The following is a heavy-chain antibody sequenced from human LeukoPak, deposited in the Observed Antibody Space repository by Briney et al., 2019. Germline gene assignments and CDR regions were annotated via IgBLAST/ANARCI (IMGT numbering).Heavy chain of an antibody. Sequence: SQTLSLTCTVSGGSISSGGYYWSWIRQHPGKGLEWIGYIYYSGSTYYNPSLKSRVTISVDTSKNQFSLRLTSVTAADTAVYYCARGRRYYYGSGFHYWGQGTPVTVST. CDR1: GGSISSGGYY. V-gene: IGHV4-31*03. D-gene: IGHD3-10*01. CDR2: IYYSGST. J-gene: IGHJ4*02. CDR3: ARGRRYYYGSGFHY.